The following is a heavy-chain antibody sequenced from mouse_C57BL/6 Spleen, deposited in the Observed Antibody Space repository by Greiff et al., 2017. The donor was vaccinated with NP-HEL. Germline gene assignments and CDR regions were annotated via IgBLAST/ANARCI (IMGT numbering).Heavy chain of an antibody. CDR2: IYWDDDK. CDR3: ARKYDYDNYYAMDY. CDR1: GFSLSTSGMG. J-gene: IGHJ4*01. D-gene: IGHD2-4*01. Sequence: QVTLKVCGPGILQSSQTLSLTCSFSGFSLSTSGMGVSWIRQPSGKGLEWLAHIYWDDDKRYNPSLKSRLTISKDTSRNQVFLKITSVDTADTATYYCARKYDYDNYYAMDYWGQGTSVTVSS. V-gene: IGHV8-12*01.